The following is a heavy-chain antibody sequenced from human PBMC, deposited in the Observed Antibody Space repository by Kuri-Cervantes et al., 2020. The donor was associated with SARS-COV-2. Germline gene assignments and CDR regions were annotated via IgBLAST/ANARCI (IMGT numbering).Heavy chain of an antibody. V-gene: IGHV3-53*01. Sequence: GESLKISCAASGFSVSTNYMSWVRQAPGKGLEWVSIIYSGGNTYYTDSVKGRFTISRDNSKNTLYLQMSSLRADDTAVYYCASGRRGAARGFEYWGQGTLVTVSS. CDR1: GFSVSTNY. D-gene: IGHD6-6*01. CDR2: IYSGGNT. J-gene: IGHJ4*02. CDR3: ASGRRGAARGFEY.